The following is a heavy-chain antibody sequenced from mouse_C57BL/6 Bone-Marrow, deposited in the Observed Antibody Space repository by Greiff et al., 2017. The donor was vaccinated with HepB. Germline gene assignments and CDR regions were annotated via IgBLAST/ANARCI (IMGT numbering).Heavy chain of an antibody. CDR3: ARHQFGFDY. Sequence: EVKLMESGGGLVQPGGSLKLSCAASGFTFSDYYMYWVRQTPEKRLEWVAYISNGGGSTYYPDTVKGRFTISRDNAKNTLYLQMSRLKSEDTAMYYCARHQFGFDYWGQGTTLTVSS. CDR1: GFTFSDYY. V-gene: IGHV5-12*01. CDR2: ISNGGGST. J-gene: IGHJ2*01.